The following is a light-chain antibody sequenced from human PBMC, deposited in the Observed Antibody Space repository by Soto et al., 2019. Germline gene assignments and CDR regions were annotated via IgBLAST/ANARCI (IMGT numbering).Light chain of an antibody. CDR2: GAS. V-gene: IGKV3-20*01. Sequence: EIVLTQSPGTLSLSPVERATLSCMASQSVSSSYLAWYQQKPGQAPRLLIFGASRRATGIPDRFSGSGSGTNFTLTISRLEPEDFAVYYCQQYGKLPRTFGQGTKVDIK. CDR3: QQYGKLPRT. CDR1: QSVSSSY. J-gene: IGKJ1*01.